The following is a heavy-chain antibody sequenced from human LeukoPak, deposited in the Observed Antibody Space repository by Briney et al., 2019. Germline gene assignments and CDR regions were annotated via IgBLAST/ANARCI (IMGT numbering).Heavy chain of an antibody. J-gene: IGHJ6*04. V-gene: IGHV3-20*04. CDR3: AEPAITTTGGV. D-gene: IGHD3-22*01. CDR1: GFTFYDYG. CDR2: IICNGGSV. Sequence: GGSLRLSCAASGFTFYDYGMSWVRHAPGKGLEWVSGIICNGGSVGYADSVKGRFTISRDKAQNTLYLQMNSLRAEHTAVYYCAEPAITTTGGVWGKGTTVTISS.